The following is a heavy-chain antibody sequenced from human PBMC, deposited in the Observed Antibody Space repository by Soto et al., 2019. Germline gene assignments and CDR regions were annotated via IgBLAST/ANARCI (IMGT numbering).Heavy chain of an antibody. CDR2: ISYDGSNK. CDR1: GFTFSNYG. D-gene: IGHD3-3*01. Sequence: QVQLVESGGGVVQPGRALRLSCAASGFTFSNYGMHWVRQAPGKGLEWVAVISYDGSNKLYADSVKGRFTISRDNSKNTVHLQMNSLRAEDSAVYYCAKSDFNYFYLDVWGKGTTVTVSS. V-gene: IGHV3-30*18. J-gene: IGHJ6*03. CDR3: AKSDFNYFYLDV.